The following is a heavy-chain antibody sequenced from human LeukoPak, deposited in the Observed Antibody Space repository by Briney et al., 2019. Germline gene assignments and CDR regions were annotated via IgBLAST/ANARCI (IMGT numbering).Heavy chain of an antibody. CDR1: GFTFSSYW. J-gene: IGHJ4*02. CDR3: ARGSLTRAAAVDY. V-gene: IGHV3-74*01. D-gene: IGHD6-13*01. Sequence: GGSLRLSCAASGFTFSSYWMHWVRQAPGKGLVWVSRINTDGSTTSYADSVKGRFTISRDNAKNTLYLQTNSLRAEDTAVYYCARGSLTRAAAVDYWGQGTLVTVSS. CDR2: INTDGSTT.